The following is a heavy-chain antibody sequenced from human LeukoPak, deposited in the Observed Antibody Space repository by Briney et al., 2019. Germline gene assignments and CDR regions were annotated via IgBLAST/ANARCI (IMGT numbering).Heavy chain of an antibody. CDR3: ARMTTGHDY. V-gene: IGHV4-34*01. Sequence: SETLSLTCGVSGTSSTSYYWSWIRQTPGKGLERIGEVNHSGYTNMNPSLKSRVTISVDTSKNQFSLMMTSVTAADTAVYFCARMTTGHDYWGQGILVTVSS. CDR1: GTSSTSYY. CDR2: VNHSGYT. D-gene: IGHD4-17*01. J-gene: IGHJ4*02.